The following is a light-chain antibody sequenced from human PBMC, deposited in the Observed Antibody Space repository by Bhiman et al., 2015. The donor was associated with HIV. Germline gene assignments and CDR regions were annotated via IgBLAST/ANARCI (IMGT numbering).Light chain of an antibody. CDR3: QSIDSRLRGAV. J-gene: IGLJ7*01. Sequence: QSVLTQPPSVSGAPGQKVTISCTGSGSDIGAGYDVHWYQQVPGTAPKVLIYGSTHRPPGVPDRFSGSKSGTSASLAISGLQAEDEADYYCQSIDSRLRGAVFGGGTQLTVL. V-gene: IGLV1-40*01. CDR2: GST. CDR1: GSDIGAGYD.